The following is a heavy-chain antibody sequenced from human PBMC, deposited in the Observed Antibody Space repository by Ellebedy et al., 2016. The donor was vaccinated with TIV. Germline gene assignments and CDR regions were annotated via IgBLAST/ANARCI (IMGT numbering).Heavy chain of an antibody. CDR2: INHSGST. D-gene: IGHD3-3*01. V-gene: IGHV4-34*01. Sequence: SETLSLXXAVYGGSFSGYYWSWIRQPPGKGLEWIGEINHSGSTNYNPSLKSRVTISVDTSKNQFSLKLSSVTAADTAVYYCARGTGARAIFGVVRFYYMDVWGKGTTVTVSS. CDR3: ARGTGARAIFGVVRFYYMDV. CDR1: GGSFSGYY. J-gene: IGHJ6*03.